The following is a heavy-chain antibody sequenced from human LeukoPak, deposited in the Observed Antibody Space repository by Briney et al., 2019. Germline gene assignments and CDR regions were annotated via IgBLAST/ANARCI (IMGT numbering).Heavy chain of an antibody. CDR2: IYYTGGT. CDR1: GDSIASGSYY. CDR3: ARAPGAFDI. J-gene: IGHJ3*02. V-gene: IGHV4-31*03. Sequence: SQTLSLTCTVSGDSIASGSYYWAWIRQHPGTGLEWIGYIYYTGGTHYNPSLKSRLTISVDTSENHFSLKLSSVTAADTAIYFCARAPGAFDIWGQGTMVTVSS.